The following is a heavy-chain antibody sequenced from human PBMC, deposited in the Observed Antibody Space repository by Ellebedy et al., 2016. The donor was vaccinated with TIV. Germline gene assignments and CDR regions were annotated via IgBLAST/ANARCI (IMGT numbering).Heavy chain of an antibody. D-gene: IGHD6-13*01. CDR2: INPDSGGT. J-gene: IGHJ6*02. Sequence: ASVKVSCKASGYTFTANYLHWVRQAPGQGLEWMGWINPDSGGTNLAQKFQGRVTMTRDTSINTAYMQLIRLEYDDTAVYYCARVRRGSSGMDVWGQGTAVTASS. CDR3: ARVRRGSSGMDV. CDR1: GYTFTANY. V-gene: IGHV1-2*02.